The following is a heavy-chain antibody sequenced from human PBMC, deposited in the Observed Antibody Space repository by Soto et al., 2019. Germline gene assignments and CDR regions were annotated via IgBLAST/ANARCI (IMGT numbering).Heavy chain of an antibody. J-gene: IGHJ3*02. CDR3: ARFLTTDGYNDAFDI. CDR2: INHSGST. D-gene: IGHD5-12*01. V-gene: IGHV4-34*01. Sequence: SETLSLTCAVYGGSFSGYYWSWIRQPPGKGLEWIGEINHSGSTNYNPSLKSRVTISVDTPKNQFSLKLSSLTAADTAVYYCARFLTTDGYNDAFDIWGQGTMVTVSS. CDR1: GGSFSGYY.